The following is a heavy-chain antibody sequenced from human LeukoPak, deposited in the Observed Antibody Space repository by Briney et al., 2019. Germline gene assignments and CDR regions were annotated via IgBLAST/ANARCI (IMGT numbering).Heavy chain of an antibody. V-gene: IGHV4-39*01. CDR2: IYYSGST. CDR1: GGSISSSSYY. Sequence: PSETLSLTCTVSGGSISSSSYYWGWIRQPPGKGLEWIGSIYYSGSTYYNPSLKSRVTISVDTSKNQFSLKLSSVTAADTAVNYCARREASRGWFDPWGQGTLVTVSS. CDR3: ARREASRGWFDP. J-gene: IGHJ5*02. D-gene: IGHD2-21*01.